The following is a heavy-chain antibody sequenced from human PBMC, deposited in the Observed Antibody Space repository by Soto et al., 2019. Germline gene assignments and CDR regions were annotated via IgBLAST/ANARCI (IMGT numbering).Heavy chain of an antibody. J-gene: IGHJ6*01. CDR3: ARFLAARAASYYYCYGMGV. CDR1: GFTFSSYS. Sequence: EVQLVESGGGLVKPGGSLRLSCAASGFTFSSYSMNWVRQAPGKGLEWVSSISSSSSYIYYADSVKGRFTISRDNAKNALYLQRNSLRAEDTAVYYCARFLAARAASYYYCYGMGVWGQGSTVAVSS. D-gene: IGHD6-6*01. V-gene: IGHV3-21*01. CDR2: ISSSSSYI.